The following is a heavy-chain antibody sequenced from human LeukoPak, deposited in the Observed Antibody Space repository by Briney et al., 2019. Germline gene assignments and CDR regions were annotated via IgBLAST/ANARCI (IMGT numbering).Heavy chain of an antibody. CDR1: GGSISSYY. CDR3: AKHDWGFVFDS. Sequence: SETLSLTCTVSGGSISSYYWGWIRQPPGKGLEWIGYIYYSGSTNYNPSLKSRVTISVDTSKNQFSLQLNSVTPEDTAVYYCAKHDWGFVFDSWGQGTLVTVSS. V-gene: IGHV4-59*08. D-gene: IGHD7-27*01. CDR2: IYYSGST. J-gene: IGHJ4*02.